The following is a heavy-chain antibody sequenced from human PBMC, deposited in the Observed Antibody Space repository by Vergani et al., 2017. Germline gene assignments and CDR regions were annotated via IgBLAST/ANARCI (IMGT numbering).Heavy chain of an antibody. J-gene: IGHJ6*03. CDR1: GGSFTSYH. V-gene: IGHV4-34*02. CDR2: IDHTGRS. D-gene: IGHD4-11*01. CDR3: ARVNTETNGHLYYYYYMDV. Sequence: QVQLQQWGGGLLKPSETLSLTCVLNGGSFTSYHLTLIRQSPGAGLEWVVDIDHTGRSDYNPYFKSRLTVSVDKSRNHFSLTINAVTATDTAIYFCARVNTETNGHLYYYYYMDVWGQGTAVTVS.